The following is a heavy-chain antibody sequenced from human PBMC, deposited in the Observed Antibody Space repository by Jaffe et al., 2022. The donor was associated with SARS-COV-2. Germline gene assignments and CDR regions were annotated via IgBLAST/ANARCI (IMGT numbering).Heavy chain of an antibody. CDR1: GFSFDDYT. CDR2: VTWNGYNT. Sequence: EVHLVESGGAVVQPGGSLRLSCVASGFSFDDYTMHWVRQAPGKGLEWVSLVTWNGYNTYYGVSVKGRFTISRDNSKNSLYLQMSGLRLEDTALYYCAKGSGSGGPDYFDYWGQGTLVTVSS. D-gene: IGHD6-19*01. V-gene: IGHV3-43*01. CDR3: AKGSGSGGPDYFDY. J-gene: IGHJ4*02.